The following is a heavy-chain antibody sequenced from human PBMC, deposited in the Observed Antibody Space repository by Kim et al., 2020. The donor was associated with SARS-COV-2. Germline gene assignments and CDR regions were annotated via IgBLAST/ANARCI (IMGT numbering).Heavy chain of an antibody. D-gene: IGHD2-15*01. Sequence: KSRVTISVDTSKNPFSLKLSSVTAADTAVYYCARDRIGYCSPSCSPYFDYWGQGTLVTVSS. J-gene: IGHJ4*02. V-gene: IGHV4-59*01. CDR3: ARDRIGYCSPSCSPYFDY.